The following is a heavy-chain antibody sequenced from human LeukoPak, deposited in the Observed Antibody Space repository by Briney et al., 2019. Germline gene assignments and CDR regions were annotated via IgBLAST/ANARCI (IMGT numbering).Heavy chain of an antibody. CDR3: APPTGVAFYDSCRY. D-gene: IGHD3-22*01. CDR2: ISGSGGST. Sequence: PGGSLRLSCAASGFTLSDYFMNWVRQAPGEGLEWVSTISGSGGSTYYADCVEGRFTISRDNSKNTLYLQMNGLRAEDTAIYCIAPPTGVAFYDSCRYWGQGTGDSVFS. V-gene: IGHV3-23*01. J-gene: IGHJ1*01. CDR1: GFTLSDYF.